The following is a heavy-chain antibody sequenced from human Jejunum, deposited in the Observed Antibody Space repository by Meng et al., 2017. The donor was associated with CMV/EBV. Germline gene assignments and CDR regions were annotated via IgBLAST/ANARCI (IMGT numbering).Heavy chain of an antibody. CDR3: ARIRSSPGAGD. V-gene: IGHV3-23*01. D-gene: IGHD6-13*01. J-gene: IGHJ4*02. CDR1: GVTFSNEA. CDR2: INGYAT. Sequence: LSCAASGVTFSNEAMNWLRQGPGKGLEWVASINGYATHYADAVKGRFTISSDRSKNMLYLQVESLRAEDTAVYYCARIRSSPGAGDWGQGTLVTVSS.